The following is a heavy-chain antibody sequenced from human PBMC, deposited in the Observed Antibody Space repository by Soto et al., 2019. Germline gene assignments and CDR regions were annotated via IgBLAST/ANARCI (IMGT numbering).Heavy chain of an antibody. CDR3: ARGGYDSSGYYYTGSWFDP. V-gene: IGHV4-4*02. CDR2: IYHSGST. J-gene: IGHJ5*02. Sequence: SETLSLTCAVSGGSISSSNWWSWVRQPPGKGLEWIGEIYHSGSTNYNPSLKSRVTISVDKSKNQFSLKLSSVTAADTAVYYCARGGYDSSGYYYTGSWFDPWGQGTLVTVSS. D-gene: IGHD3-22*01. CDR1: GGSISSSNW.